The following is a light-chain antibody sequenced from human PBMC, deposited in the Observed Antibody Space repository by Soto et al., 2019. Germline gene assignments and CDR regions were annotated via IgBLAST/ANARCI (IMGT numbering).Light chain of an antibody. CDR1: QSVRSSY. CDR3: QQYGSSSAT. J-gene: IGKJ1*01. V-gene: IGKV3-20*01. CDR2: GAS. Sequence: ESVLTQSPGTLSLSPGERATLSCRASQSVRSSYLAWYQQRPGQAPRLRIYGASSRATGIPDRFSGSGSGTDFTLTRSRLETEDFAVYNCQQYGSSSATFGQGTNVELQ.